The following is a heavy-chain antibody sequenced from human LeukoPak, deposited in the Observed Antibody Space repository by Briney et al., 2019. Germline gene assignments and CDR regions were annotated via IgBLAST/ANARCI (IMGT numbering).Heavy chain of an antibody. CDR3: ARLRVDTTIDY. CDR1: GGSISSSSYY. D-gene: IGHD5-12*01. V-gene: IGHV4-61*05. CDR2: IYYSGST. J-gene: IGHJ4*02. Sequence: SETLSLTCTVSGGSISSSSYYWGWIRQPPGKGLEWIGYIYYSGSTNYNPSLKSRVTISVDTSKNQFSLKLSSVTAADTAVYYCARLRVDTTIDYWGQGTLVTVSS.